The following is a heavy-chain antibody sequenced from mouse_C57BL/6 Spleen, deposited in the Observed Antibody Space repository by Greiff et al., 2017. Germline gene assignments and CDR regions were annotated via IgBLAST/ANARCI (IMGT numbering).Heavy chain of an antibody. V-gene: IGHV1-55*01. CDR1: GYTFTSYW. D-gene: IGHD1-1*01. J-gene: IGHJ4*01. Sequence: QVQLQQPGAELVKPGASVKMSCKASGYTFTSYWLTWVKQRPGQGLEWIGDIYPGSGSTKYNEKFKSKATLTVDTSSRTAYMQLSSLTSEDSAVYYCARVDYYGSSGGYAMDYWGQGTSVTVSS. CDR2: IYPGSGST. CDR3: ARVDYYGSSGGYAMDY.